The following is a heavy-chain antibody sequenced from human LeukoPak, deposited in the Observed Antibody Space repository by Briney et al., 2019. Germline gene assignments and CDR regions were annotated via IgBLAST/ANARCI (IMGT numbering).Heavy chain of an antibody. Sequence: SVKVSCKASGGTFSSYAISWVRQAPGQGLEWMGRIFPIFATANYAQKFQGRVTMIRDTSITTAYMELSRLTSDDTAVYYCARDPYSSIGGGYWGQGTLVTVSS. CDR2: IFPIFATA. CDR3: ARDPYSSIGGGY. V-gene: IGHV1-69*05. J-gene: IGHJ4*02. CDR1: GGTFSSYA. D-gene: IGHD6-13*01.